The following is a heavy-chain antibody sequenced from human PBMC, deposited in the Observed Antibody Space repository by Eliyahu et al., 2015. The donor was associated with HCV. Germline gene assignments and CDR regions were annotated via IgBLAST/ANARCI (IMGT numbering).Heavy chain of an antibody. CDR1: GYTFTXYY. Sequence: QVQLVQSGAEVKKPGASVKVSCKASGYTFTXYYMHWVRQAPGQGLEWMGIINPSGGSTSYAQKFQGRVTMTRDTSTSTVYMELSSLRSEDTAVYYCARRPSYGVLYYYGMDVWGQGTTVTVSS. CDR2: INPSGGST. J-gene: IGHJ6*02. CDR3: ARRPSYGVLYYYGMDV. V-gene: IGHV1-46*01. D-gene: IGHD4-17*01.